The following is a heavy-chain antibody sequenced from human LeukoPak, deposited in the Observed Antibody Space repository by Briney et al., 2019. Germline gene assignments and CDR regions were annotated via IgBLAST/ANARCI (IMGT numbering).Heavy chain of an antibody. D-gene: IGHD2-21*02. Sequence: SETLSLTCTVSGGSISSGGYYWSWIRQHPGKGLEWIGYIYDSGSTYYNPSLKSRVTISVDTSQNQFSLKLNSVTAADTAVYYCARGGDSRGMDVWGQGTTVTASS. CDR3: ARGGDSRGMDV. J-gene: IGHJ6*02. CDR2: IYDSGST. V-gene: IGHV4-31*03. CDR1: GGSISSGGYY.